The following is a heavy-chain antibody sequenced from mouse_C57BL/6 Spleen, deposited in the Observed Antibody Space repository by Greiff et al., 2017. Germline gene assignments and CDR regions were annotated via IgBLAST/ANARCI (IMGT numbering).Heavy chain of an antibody. Sequence: QVQLQQSGPELVKPGASVKISCKASGYAFSSSWMNWVKQRPGKGLEWIGRIYPGDGDTNYNGKFKGKATLTADKSSSTAYMQLSSLTSEDSAVYCCARSYDYGAMEYWGQGTSVTVSS. CDR1: GYAFSSSW. CDR3: ARSYDYGAMEY. CDR2: IYPGDGDT. D-gene: IGHD2-4*01. V-gene: IGHV1-82*01. J-gene: IGHJ4*01.